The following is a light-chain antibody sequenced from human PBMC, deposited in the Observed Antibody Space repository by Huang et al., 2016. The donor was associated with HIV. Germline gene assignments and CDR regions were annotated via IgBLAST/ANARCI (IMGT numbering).Light chain of an antibody. CDR1: QSVSTN. CDR2: DAS. J-gene: IGKJ4*01. CDR3: QQRSNWPPLT. V-gene: IGKV3-11*01. Sequence: EIVLTQSPVTLSLSPGDRATLSCRASQSVSTNLAWYQQKPGQAPRLLIYDASSRASGIPARFSGRGSGTDFTLTISSLEPEDFAIYYCQQRSNWPPLTFGGGTKVE.